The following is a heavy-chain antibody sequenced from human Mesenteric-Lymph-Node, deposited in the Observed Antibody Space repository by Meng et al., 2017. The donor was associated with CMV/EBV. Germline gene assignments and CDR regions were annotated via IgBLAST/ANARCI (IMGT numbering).Heavy chain of an antibody. CDR2: INHSGST. V-gene: IGHV4-34*01. Sequence: SQTRSLTCAVYGGSFSDYYWTWVRQPPGKGLEWIGEINHSGSTNYNPSLKSRVTTSVDTSKNQFSLRLSSVTAADTAVYYCATGRYRNYRTYYHYYGMDVWGQGTAVTVSS. CDR1: GGSFSDYY. CDR3: ATGRYRNYRTYYHYYGMDV. D-gene: IGHD4-11*01. J-gene: IGHJ6*02.